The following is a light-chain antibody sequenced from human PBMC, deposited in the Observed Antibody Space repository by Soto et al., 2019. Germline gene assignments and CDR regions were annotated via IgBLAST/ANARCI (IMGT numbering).Light chain of an antibody. CDR3: QQYKNWPYT. CDR2: GAS. CDR1: QSVSTN. J-gene: IGKJ2*01. Sequence: EIVMTQSPDTLSVSPGERATLSCRASQSVSTNLAWYQQKPGQAPRLLIDGASTRATGIPARFSGSGSGTEFTLTISSLQSEDFAVYHCQQYKNWPYTFGQGTKLEIK. V-gene: IGKV3-15*01.